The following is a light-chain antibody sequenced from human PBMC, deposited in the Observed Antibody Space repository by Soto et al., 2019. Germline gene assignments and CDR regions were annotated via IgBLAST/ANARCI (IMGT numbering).Light chain of an antibody. J-gene: IGLJ1*01. V-gene: IGLV1-44*01. CDR3: AAWDDSLNGLYV. CDR1: SSNIGINT. Sequence: QSALTQPPSASGTPGQRVTISCSGSSSNIGINTVNWYQQVPGTAPKLLIYTDNQRPSGVPDRFSGSKSGTSASLAISGLQSEDEADYYCAAWDDSLNGLYVFGTGTKVHRP. CDR2: TDN.